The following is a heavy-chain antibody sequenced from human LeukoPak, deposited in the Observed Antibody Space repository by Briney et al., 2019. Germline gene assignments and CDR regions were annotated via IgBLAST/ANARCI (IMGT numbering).Heavy chain of an antibody. CDR2: IYYSGST. CDR1: GGSISSSSYY. CDR3: ASSHYDILTGSFQNWFDP. V-gene: IGHV4-39*07. J-gene: IGHJ5*02. Sequence: SETLSLTCTVSGGSISSSSYYWGWIRQPTGKGLEFIGSIYYSGSTNYNPSLKSRVTISVDTSKNQFSLKLSSVTAADTAVYYCASSHYDILTGSFQNWFDPWGQGTLFTVSS. D-gene: IGHD3-9*01.